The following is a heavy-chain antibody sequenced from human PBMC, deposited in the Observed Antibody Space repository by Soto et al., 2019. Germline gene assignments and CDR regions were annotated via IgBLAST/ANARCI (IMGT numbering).Heavy chain of an antibody. J-gene: IGHJ4*02. CDR1: GGTFSSYT. V-gene: IGHV1-69*02. CDR3: ARGYCTNGVCYLFDY. CDR2: IIPILGIA. Sequence: SVKVSCKASGGTFSSYTISWVRQAPGQGLEWMGRIIPILGIANYAQKFQGRVTITADKSTSTAYMELSSLRSEDTAVYYCARGYCTNGVCYLFDYWGQGTLVTVSS. D-gene: IGHD2-8*01.